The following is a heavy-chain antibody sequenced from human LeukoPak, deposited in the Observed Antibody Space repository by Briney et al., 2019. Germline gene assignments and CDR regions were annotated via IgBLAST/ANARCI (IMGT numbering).Heavy chain of an antibody. CDR1: GFTFSNAW. CDR3: TTDPVPPAAGWFDP. J-gene: IGHJ5*02. Sequence: GGSLRLSCAASGFTFSNAWMSWIRQAPGKGLEWVGRIKSKTDGGTTDYAAPVKGRFTISRDGSKNTLYLQMNSLKTEDTAVYYCTTDPVPPAAGWFDPWGQGTLVTVSS. V-gene: IGHV3-15*01. CDR2: IKSKTDGGTT. D-gene: IGHD6-13*01.